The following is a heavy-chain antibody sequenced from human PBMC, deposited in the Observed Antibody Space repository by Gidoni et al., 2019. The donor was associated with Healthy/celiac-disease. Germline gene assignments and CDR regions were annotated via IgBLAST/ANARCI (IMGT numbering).Heavy chain of an antibody. CDR2: TCSRSKWYI. V-gene: IGHV6-1*01. CDR1: GDSVTSNRTA. Sequence: QVQMQQSGTGRVQRSQTLSLTCAVSGDSVTSNRTARNWIRQPPSRGLEWLGRTCSRSKWYIDYAVSVKSRITISPDTSKNQFSLQLNSVTPEDTAVYYCARALAVAGTNHPLSFRDWFDPWGQGTLVTVSS. J-gene: IGHJ5*02. CDR3: ARALAVAGTNHPLSFRDWFDP. D-gene: IGHD6-19*01.